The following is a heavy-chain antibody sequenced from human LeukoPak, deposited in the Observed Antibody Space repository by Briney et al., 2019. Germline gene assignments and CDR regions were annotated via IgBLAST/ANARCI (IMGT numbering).Heavy chain of an antibody. D-gene: IGHD2-15*01. Sequence: GGSLRLSCAASGFTFSSYAMHWVRQAPGKGLEWVALISYDGSNKYYADSVKGRFTISRDNAKNTLYLQMNSLRAEDTAVYYCARRCSGGSCHSPGYYYGMDVWGQGTTVTVSS. V-gene: IGHV3-30-3*01. J-gene: IGHJ6*02. CDR1: GFTFSSYA. CDR2: ISYDGSNK. CDR3: ARRCSGGSCHSPGYYYGMDV.